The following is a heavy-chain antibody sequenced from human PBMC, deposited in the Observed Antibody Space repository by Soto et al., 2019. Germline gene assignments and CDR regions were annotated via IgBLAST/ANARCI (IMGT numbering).Heavy chain of an antibody. V-gene: IGHV3-15*01. CDR3: MGYNWNYPSIDY. J-gene: IGHJ4*02. Sequence: GSLRLSCAASGFTFSNAWMSWVRQAPGKGLEWVGRIKSKTDGGTTDYAAPVKGRFTISRDDSKNTLYLQMNSLKTEDTAVYYCMGYNWNYPSIDYWGQGTLVTVSS. CDR1: GFTFSNAW. D-gene: IGHD1-7*01. CDR2: IKSKTDGGTT.